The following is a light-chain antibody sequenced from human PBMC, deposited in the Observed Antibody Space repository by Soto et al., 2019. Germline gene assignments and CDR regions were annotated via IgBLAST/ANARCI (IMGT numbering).Light chain of an antibody. CDR3: CSYAGSSTYV. CDR2: EDS. Sequence: QSALTQPASVSGSPGQSITISCTGTSSDVGSYNLVSWYQLHPGKAPKVMIYEDSKRPSGVSNRFSGSKSGNTASLTISGLQAEDEADYYCCSYAGSSTYVFGTGTKLTVL. V-gene: IGLV2-23*01. J-gene: IGLJ1*01. CDR1: SSDVGSYNL.